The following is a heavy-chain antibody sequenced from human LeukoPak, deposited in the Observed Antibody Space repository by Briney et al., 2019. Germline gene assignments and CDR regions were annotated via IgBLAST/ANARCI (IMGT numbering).Heavy chain of an antibody. J-gene: IGHJ6*02. CDR1: GGSISSYY. CDR3: ARAGGSTFGVVTQWNYYGMDV. V-gene: IGHV4-4*07. Sequence: SETLSLTCTVSGGSISSYYWSWIRQPAGKGLEWIGRIYTSGSTNYNPSLKSRVTMSVDTSKNQFSLKLSSVTAADTAVYYCARAGGSTFGVVTQWNYYGMDVWGQGTTVTVSS. D-gene: IGHD3-3*01. CDR2: IYTSGST.